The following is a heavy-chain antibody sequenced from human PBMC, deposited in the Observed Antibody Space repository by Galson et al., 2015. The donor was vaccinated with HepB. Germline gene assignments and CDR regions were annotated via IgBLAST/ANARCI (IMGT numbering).Heavy chain of an antibody. D-gene: IGHD6-19*01. CDR1: GFTFSSYG. CDR2: ISYDGSNK. J-gene: IGHJ4*02. CDR3: ARGRNAVAGNTAGWC. V-gene: IGHV3-30*03. Sequence: SLRLSCAASGFTFSSYGMHWVRQAPGKGLEWVAVISYDGSNKYYADSVKGRFTISRDNSKNTLYLQMNSLRAEDTAIYYCARGRNAVAGNTAGWCWGQGTLVTVSS.